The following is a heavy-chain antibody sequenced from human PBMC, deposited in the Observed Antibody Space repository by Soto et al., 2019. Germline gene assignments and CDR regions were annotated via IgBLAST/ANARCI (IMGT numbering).Heavy chain of an antibody. V-gene: IGHV4-59*02. Sequence: QVQLQESGPGLVKPSETLSLSCTVSGDSVSSYYWSWIRQLPGRGLEWIGYIYISGNTNYNPSLKSRVTISRDTSKNQFSLNLKSVTAADTAVYYCASGVLRYYPYGMDVWGQGTTVTVSS. D-gene: IGHD3-10*01. CDR3: ASGVLRYYPYGMDV. J-gene: IGHJ6*02. CDR1: GDSVSSYY. CDR2: IYISGNT.